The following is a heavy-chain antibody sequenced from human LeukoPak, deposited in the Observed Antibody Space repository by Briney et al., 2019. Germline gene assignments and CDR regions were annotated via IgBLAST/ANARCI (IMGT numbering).Heavy chain of an antibody. Sequence: SQTLSLTCVISGDSVSSKSAAWNWIRQSPSGGLELLGRTYYRSMLYTDYAISVKSRISIKPDTSRNQFSPRLNSVTPEDTAIYYCTRGEDTSNWFYFDYWGQGTLVTVSS. CDR1: GDSVSSKSAA. CDR2: TYYRSMLYT. CDR3: TRGEDTSNWFYFDY. D-gene: IGHD2-2*01. J-gene: IGHJ4*02. V-gene: IGHV6-1*01.